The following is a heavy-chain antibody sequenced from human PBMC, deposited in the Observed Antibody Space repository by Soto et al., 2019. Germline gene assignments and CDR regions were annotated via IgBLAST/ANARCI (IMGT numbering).Heavy chain of an antibody. CDR2: IIPILGIA. CDR1: GGTFSSYT. Sequence: SVKVSCKASGGTFSSYTISWVRQAPGQGLEWMGRIIPILGIANYAEKFQGRVTMTRDTSTSTVYMELSSLRFEDTAVYYCASSTYYYDSSGLYWGQGTLVTV. J-gene: IGHJ4*02. CDR3: ASSTYYYDSSGLY. D-gene: IGHD3-22*01. V-gene: IGHV1-69*02.